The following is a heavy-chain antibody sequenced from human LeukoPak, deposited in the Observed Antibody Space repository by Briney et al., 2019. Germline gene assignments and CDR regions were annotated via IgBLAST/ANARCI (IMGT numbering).Heavy chain of an antibody. Sequence: SGTLSLTCAVSGGSISSSYYWSWIRQPPGKGLEWIGYIYYSGSTKYDPSLKSRVTISVDTSKNQFSLKLSPVTAADTAVYYCARHFFVGAEDAFDIWGQGTMVTVSS. J-gene: IGHJ3*02. D-gene: IGHD2/OR15-2a*01. CDR2: IYYSGST. V-gene: IGHV4-59*08. CDR3: ARHFFVGAEDAFDI. CDR1: GGSISSSYY.